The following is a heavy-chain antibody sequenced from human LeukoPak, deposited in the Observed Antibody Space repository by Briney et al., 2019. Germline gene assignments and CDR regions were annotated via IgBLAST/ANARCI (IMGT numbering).Heavy chain of an antibody. D-gene: IGHD1-1*01. Sequence: GSSLKISCKASGYSFNSYWIGWVRQMPGKGLEWMGTIYPGDSETRYSPSFQGQVTMSADKSISTAYLQWSSLRASDTAMYYCARGTARFDYWGQGTLVSVSS. J-gene: IGHJ4*02. V-gene: IGHV5-51*01. CDR2: IYPGDSET. CDR3: ARGTARFDY. CDR1: GYSFNSYW.